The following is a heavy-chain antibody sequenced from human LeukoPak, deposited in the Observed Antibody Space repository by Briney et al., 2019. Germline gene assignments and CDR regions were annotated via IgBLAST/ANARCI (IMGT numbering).Heavy chain of an antibody. Sequence: ASVKVSCKASGGIFSKYGISWVRQAPGQGLEWMGWINTNTGNPTYAQGFTGRFVFSLDTSVSTAYLQISSLKAEDTAVYYCARDHTRGHSKEGFFDYWGQGTLVTVSS. CDR2: INTNTGNP. J-gene: IGHJ4*02. D-gene: IGHD6-13*01. CDR3: ARDHTRGHSKEGFFDY. CDR1: GGIFSKYG. V-gene: IGHV7-4-1*02.